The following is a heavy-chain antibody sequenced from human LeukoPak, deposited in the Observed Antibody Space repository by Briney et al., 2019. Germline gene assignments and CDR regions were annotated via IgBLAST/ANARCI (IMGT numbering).Heavy chain of an antibody. CDR2: IKQDGSEK. Sequence: SGGSLRLSCAASGFTFSSYWMSWVRQAPGKGLEWVANIKQDGSEKYYVDSVKGRFTISRDNSKNTLYLQMNSLRPEDTAVYYCTKGPLYYYDSSAYFEYWGQGTLVTVSS. CDR3: TKGPLYYYDSSAYFEY. J-gene: IGHJ4*02. CDR1: GFTFSSYW. D-gene: IGHD3-22*01. V-gene: IGHV3-7*01.